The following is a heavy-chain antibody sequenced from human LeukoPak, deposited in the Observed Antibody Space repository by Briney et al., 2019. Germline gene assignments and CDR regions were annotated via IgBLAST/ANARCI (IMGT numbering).Heavy chain of an antibody. CDR3: ATTYYYGSGSYSLDY. D-gene: IGHD3-10*01. V-gene: IGHV1-69*06. J-gene: IGHJ4*02. Sequence: SVKVSCKASGGTFSSYAINWVRQAPGQGLEWMGGIISIFETADYAQKFQGRVTITADKSTSTAYMELSSLRSEDTAVYYCATTYYYGSGSYSLDYWGQGTLVTVSS. CDR2: IISIFETA. CDR1: GGTFSSYA.